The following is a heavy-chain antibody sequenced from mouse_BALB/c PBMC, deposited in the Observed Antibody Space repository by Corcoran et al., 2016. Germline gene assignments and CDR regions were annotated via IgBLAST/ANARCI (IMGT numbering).Heavy chain of an antibody. CDR3: YYYGSSYWFAY. CDR2: IDPANGNT. J-gene: IGHJ3*01. Sequence: EVQLQQSGAELVKPGASVKLSCTASGFNIKDTYMHWVKQRPEQGLEWIGRIDPANGNTKYDPKFQGKATITAEPSSNTAYLQLSSLTSEDTAGYYCYYYGSSYWFAYWGQGTLVTVSA. D-gene: IGHD1-1*01. CDR1: GFNIKDTY. V-gene: IGHV14-3*02.